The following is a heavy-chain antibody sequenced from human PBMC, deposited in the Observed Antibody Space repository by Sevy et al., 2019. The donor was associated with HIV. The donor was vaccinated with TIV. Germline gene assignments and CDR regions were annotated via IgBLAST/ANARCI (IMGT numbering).Heavy chain of an antibody. CDR1: GFTFSSYE. V-gene: IGHV3-48*03. J-gene: IGHJ4*02. D-gene: IGHD3-10*01. CDR3: ASSLLSRNYYGSGSYYNL. CDR2: ISSSGSTI. Sequence: GGSLRLSCAASGFTFSSYEMNWVRQAPGKGLEWVSYISSSGSTIYYADSVKGRFTISRDNAKNSLYLQMNSLRAEDTAVYYCASSLLSRNYYGSGSYYNLWGQGTLVTVSS.